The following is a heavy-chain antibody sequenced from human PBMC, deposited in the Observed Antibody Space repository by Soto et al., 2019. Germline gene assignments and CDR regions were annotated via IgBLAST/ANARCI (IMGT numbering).Heavy chain of an antibody. CDR3: AKHTSAHYYGMDV. V-gene: IGHV3-23*01. CDR1: GFTFSTYA. Sequence: EVQLLESGGGLVQPGGSLRLSCAASGFTFSTYALSWVRQAPGKGLEWVSSISASGDSTYYADCVKGRFTISRDNSKNRLYLQMNSLRAEDTAVYYCAKHTSAHYYGMDVWGQGTTVTVSS. J-gene: IGHJ6*02. CDR2: ISASGDST.